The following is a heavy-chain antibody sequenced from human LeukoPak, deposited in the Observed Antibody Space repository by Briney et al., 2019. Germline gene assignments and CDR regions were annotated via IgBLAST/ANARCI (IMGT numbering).Heavy chain of an antibody. CDR1: GLTFSSYA. J-gene: IGHJ4*02. D-gene: IGHD3-22*01. Sequence: GRSLRLSCTASGLTFSSYAFHWVRQAPGKGLEWVAIISYDGGFKYYTDSVKGRFTTSRDNSKNTLYLQMNSLRAEDTAVYHCARSPYYDSSTYQDFWGQGTLVTVSS. V-gene: IGHV3-30-3*01. CDR2: ISYDGGFK. CDR3: ARSPYYDSSTYQDF.